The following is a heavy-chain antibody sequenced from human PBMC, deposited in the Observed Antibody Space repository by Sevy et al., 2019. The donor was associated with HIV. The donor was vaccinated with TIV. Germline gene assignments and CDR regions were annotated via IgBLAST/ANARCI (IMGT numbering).Heavy chain of an antibody. V-gene: IGHV3-7*01. Sequence: GGCLRLSCAASEFIFTGYWMNWVRQAPGKGLEWVANIDQDGSDKSYVDSVRGRFTISRDNANNFLYLQMSSLRADDTAVYYCARAGGWGNINHSNQILDIWGHGTKVTVSS. CDR1: EFIFTGYW. D-gene: IGHD3-16*01. J-gene: IGHJ3*02. CDR2: IDQDGSDK. CDR3: ARAGGWGNINHSNQILDI.